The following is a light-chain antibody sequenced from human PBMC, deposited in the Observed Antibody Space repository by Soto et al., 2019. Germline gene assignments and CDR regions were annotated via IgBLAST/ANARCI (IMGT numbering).Light chain of an antibody. CDR3: QQYGSSPRT. Sequence: IGMTQSPFTLSVSPGERATLSCRASQSVSSNLAWYQQKPGQAPRLLIYGASNRATGIPDRFSGSGSGTDFTLTISRLEPEDFAVYYCQQYGSSPRTFGQGTKVDIK. J-gene: IGKJ1*01. CDR1: QSVSSN. CDR2: GAS. V-gene: IGKV3-20*01.